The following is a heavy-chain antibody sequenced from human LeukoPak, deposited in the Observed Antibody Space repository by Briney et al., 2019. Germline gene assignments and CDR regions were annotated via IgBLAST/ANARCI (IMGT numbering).Heavy chain of an antibody. D-gene: IGHD2-15*01. Sequence: QPGGSLRLSCAASGFTFSSYWXHWVXQAPGXGLVWVSRINSDGSSTSYADSVKGRFTISRDNAKNTLYLQMNSLRAEDTAVYYCARGPVGDYWGQGTLVTVSS. J-gene: IGHJ4*02. CDR1: GFTFSSYW. V-gene: IGHV3-74*01. CDR3: ARGPVGDY. CDR2: INSDGSST.